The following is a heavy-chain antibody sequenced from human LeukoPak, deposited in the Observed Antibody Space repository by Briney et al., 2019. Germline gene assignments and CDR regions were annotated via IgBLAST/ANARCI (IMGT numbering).Heavy chain of an antibody. V-gene: IGHV4-59*08. CDR1: GGSISSYY. CDR3: ARHASGGLWFGESKFDY. CDR2: IYYSGST. J-gene: IGHJ4*02. D-gene: IGHD3-10*01. Sequence: PSETLSLTCTVSGGSISSYYWSLIRQPPGKGLEWIGYIYYSGSTNYNPSLKSRVTISVDTSKNQFSLKLSSVTAADTAVYYCARHASGGLWFGESKFDYWGQGTLVTVSS.